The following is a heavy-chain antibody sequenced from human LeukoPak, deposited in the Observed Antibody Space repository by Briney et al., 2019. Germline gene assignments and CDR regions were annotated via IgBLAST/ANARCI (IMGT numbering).Heavy chain of an antibody. CDR1: GFTFSSYE. V-gene: IGHV3-48*03. CDR2: ISSSGSTI. CDR3: ARPLIYYYYMDV. Sequence: GGSLRLSCAASGFTFSSYEMNWVRQAPGKGLEWVSYISSSGSTIYYADSVKGRFTISRDNAKNSLYLQMNSLRAEDTAVYYCARPLIYYYYMDVWGKGTTVTVSS. J-gene: IGHJ6*03.